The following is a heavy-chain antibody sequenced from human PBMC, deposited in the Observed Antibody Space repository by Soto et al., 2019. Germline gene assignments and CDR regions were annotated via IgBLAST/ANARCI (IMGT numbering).Heavy chain of an antibody. CDR1: GFTFTIYA. D-gene: IGHD3-22*01. Sequence: EVQLLESGGGLVHPGGSLRLSFAASGFTFTIYAMSWVRQAPGKGLEWVSTIGGSGGDTSYADIVRGRFTISRDNFQNTLYLQMNSLRVEDTAVYYCAKDAPGSGWLSDYWGQGTLVTVSS. J-gene: IGHJ4*02. CDR3: AKDAPGSGWLSDY. CDR2: IGGSGGDT. V-gene: IGHV3-23*01.